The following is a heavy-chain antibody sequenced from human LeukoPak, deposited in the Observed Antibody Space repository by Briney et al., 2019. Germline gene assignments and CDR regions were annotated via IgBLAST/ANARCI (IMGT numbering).Heavy chain of an antibody. Sequence: SETLSLTCAVSGGSISRSNWWSWVRQPPGKGLEWIGEIYHSGSTKYNPSLKSRVTISMDKSKNQFSLKLSSVTAADTAVYYCARAKGDYYGSGSYYIDYWGQGTLVTVSS. J-gene: IGHJ4*02. CDR3: ARAKGDYYGSGSYYIDY. D-gene: IGHD3-10*01. CDR2: IYHSGST. V-gene: IGHV4-4*02. CDR1: GGSISRSNW.